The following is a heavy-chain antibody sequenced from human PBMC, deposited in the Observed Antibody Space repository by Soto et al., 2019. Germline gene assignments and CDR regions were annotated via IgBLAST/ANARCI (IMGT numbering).Heavy chain of an antibody. Sequence: GASVKLSCKASGYTFTIYYMHWVRQAPGQGLEWMGIINPSGGSTSYAQKFQGRVTMTRDTSTSTVYMELSSLRSEDTAVCYCAREGGYCSSTSCYWPFDIWGQGTMVTVSS. J-gene: IGHJ3*02. V-gene: IGHV1-46*03. CDR3: AREGGYCSSTSCYWPFDI. CDR2: INPSGGST. CDR1: GYTFTIYY. D-gene: IGHD2-2*01.